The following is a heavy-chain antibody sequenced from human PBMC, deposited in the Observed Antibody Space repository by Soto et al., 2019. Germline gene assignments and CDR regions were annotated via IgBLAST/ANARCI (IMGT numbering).Heavy chain of an antibody. Sequence: QLQLQESGSGLVKPSQTLSLTCAVSGASISSGGYSWNWIRQPPGKGLEWIGYIYDNGNTYYNPSLKRRVTISVAKSRNQFSLNLTSVTAADTAVYFCARMGGWFDPWGQGTLVTVSA. CDR3: ARMGGWFDP. CDR2: IYDNGNT. V-gene: IGHV4-30-2*01. J-gene: IGHJ5*02. D-gene: IGHD3-16*01. CDR1: GASISSGGYS.